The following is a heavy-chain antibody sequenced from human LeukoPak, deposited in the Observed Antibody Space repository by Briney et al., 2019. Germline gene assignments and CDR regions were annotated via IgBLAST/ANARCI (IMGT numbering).Heavy chain of an antibody. CDR1: GGSISSYY. D-gene: IGHD3-16*02. CDR3: ARERAVWESYRGFDY. Sequence: LSETLSLTCTVSGGSISSYYWSWIRQRPGKGREWRGYIYYSGSTNYNPSLKSRATISVETSKNKFSLKLSSTTAEATAFSCCARERAVWESYRGFDYWGQGTLVTVSS. V-gene: IGHV4-59*01. CDR2: IYYSGST. J-gene: IGHJ4*02.